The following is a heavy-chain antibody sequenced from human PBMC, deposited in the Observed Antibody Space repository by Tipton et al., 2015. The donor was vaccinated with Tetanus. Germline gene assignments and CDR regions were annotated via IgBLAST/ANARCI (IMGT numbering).Heavy chain of an antibody. V-gene: IGHV1-8*01. CDR3: AAQIIPTDRGGWFDP. J-gene: IGHJ5*02. CDR1: VYTFTSYD. D-gene: IGHD3-3*01. Sequence: QSGAEVKKPGASVKVSCKASVYTFTSYDINWVRQATGQGLEWMGWMNPNSGNTGYAQKFQGRVTMTRGTSISTAYMELSSLRSEDTAVYYCAAQIIPTDRGGWFDPWGQGTLVTVSS. CDR2: MNPNSGNT.